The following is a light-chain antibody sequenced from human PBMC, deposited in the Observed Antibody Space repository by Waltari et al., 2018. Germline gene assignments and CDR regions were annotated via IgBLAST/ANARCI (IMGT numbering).Light chain of an antibody. CDR1: RSSSSW. J-gene: IGKJ2*03. CDR2: MSS. CDR3: QQYYRQYS. V-gene: IGKV1-5*03. Sequence: DIQMTQAPSTLSASVAARVSITCRASRSSSSWLAWYQQKPGKAPKVLIHMSSVLENGVPSRFSGSGCGTEFPLTISSLQPDDVATYYCQQYYRQYSFGQGTKLEIK.